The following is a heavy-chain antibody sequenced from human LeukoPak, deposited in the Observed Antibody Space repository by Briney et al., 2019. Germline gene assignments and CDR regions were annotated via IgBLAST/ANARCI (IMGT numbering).Heavy chain of an antibody. Sequence: PGGSLRLPCAVSEFTFSSYSMSWVRQAPGKGLEWVSSISSSGTYKYYADSVKGRFTISRDNAKNSLYLQMNSLRTEDTALYYCAKVLGYDKSGYYFDYWGQGTLVIVSS. J-gene: IGHJ4*02. CDR3: AKVLGYDKSGYYFDY. V-gene: IGHV3-21*04. CDR2: ISSSGTYK. D-gene: IGHD3-22*01. CDR1: EFTFSSYS.